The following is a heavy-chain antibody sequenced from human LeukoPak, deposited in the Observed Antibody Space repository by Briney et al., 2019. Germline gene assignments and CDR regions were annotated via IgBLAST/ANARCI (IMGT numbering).Heavy chain of an antibody. V-gene: IGHV3-23*01. D-gene: IGHD2/OR15-2a*01. CDR1: GFTVTNAL. J-gene: IGHJ4*02. CDR3: AKVFYTSSFDF. Sequence: GGSLRLSCAASGFTVTNALMSWVRQAPGRGLEWVSVISDRGDKTHYADSVRGRFTTSRDNSKKTVSLQMNGLRVDDTAVYFCAKVFYTSSFDFSGQGILVTVSP. CDR2: ISDRGDKT.